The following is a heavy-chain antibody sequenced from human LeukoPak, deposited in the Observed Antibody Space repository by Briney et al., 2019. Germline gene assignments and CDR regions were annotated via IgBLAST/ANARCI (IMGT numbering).Heavy chain of an antibody. CDR3: AKDWDYYDSSGYFTSFDY. CDR1: GFTFSSYA. Sequence: GGSLRLSCAASGFTFSSYAMSWVRQAPGKGLERVSAISGSGGSTYYADSVKGRFTISRDNSKNTLYLQMNSLRAEDTAVYYCAKDWDYYDSSGYFTSFDYWGQGTPVTVSS. J-gene: IGHJ4*02. V-gene: IGHV3-23*01. CDR2: ISGSGGST. D-gene: IGHD3-22*01.